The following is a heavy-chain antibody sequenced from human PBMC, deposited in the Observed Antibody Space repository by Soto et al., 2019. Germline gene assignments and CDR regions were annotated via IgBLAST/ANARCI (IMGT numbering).Heavy chain of an antibody. V-gene: IGHV1-18*04. CDR3: ARDGAIFGVVTGAFDI. Sequence: ASVKVFCKASGYTFTSYGISWVRQAPGQGLEWMGWISAYNGNTNYAQKLQGRVTMTTDTSTSTAYMELRSLRSEDTAVYYCARDGAIFGVVTGAFDIWGQGTMVTVS. CDR1: GYTFTSYG. D-gene: IGHD3-3*01. CDR2: ISAYNGNT. J-gene: IGHJ3*02.